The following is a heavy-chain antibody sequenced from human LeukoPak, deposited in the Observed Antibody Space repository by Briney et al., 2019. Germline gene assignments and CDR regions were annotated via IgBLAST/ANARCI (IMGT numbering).Heavy chain of an antibody. V-gene: IGHV3-48*01. CDR3: ARVFPRYCSSTSCYTIGAFDI. J-gene: IGHJ3*02. D-gene: IGHD2-2*02. CDR1: GFTFSSYS. Sequence: PGGSLRLSCAASGFTFSSYSMNWVRQAPGKGLEWVSYISSSSSTIYYADSVKGRFTISRDNAKNSLYLQMNSLRAEDTAVYYCARVFPRYCSSTSCYTIGAFDIWGQGTMVTVSS. CDR2: ISSSSSTI.